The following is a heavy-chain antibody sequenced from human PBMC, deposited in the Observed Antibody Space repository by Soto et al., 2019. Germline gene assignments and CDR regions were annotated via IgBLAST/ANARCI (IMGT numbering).Heavy chain of an antibody. CDR2: IYWDDDK. CDR1: GFSLTTSGVG. CDR3: AHRVLRTVFGLGTTTEIYFDF. Sequence: QITLNESGPTQVKPRQTLTLTCTFSGFSLTTSGVGVGWIRQSPGKAPEWLALIYWDDDKRYSPSLKSRLTITKDTAKNQVVMTMADLDPADTDTYYCAHRVLRTVFGLGTTTEIYFDFWGQGTPGAVSS. D-gene: IGHD3-3*01. V-gene: IGHV2-5*02. J-gene: IGHJ4*02.